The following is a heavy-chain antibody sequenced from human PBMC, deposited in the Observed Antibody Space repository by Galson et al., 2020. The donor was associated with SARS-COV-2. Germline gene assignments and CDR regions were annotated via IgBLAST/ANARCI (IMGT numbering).Heavy chain of an antibody. CDR2: ISYDGSNK. D-gene: IGHD6-19*01. CDR3: AKDANSRRHFRGWIYYYYGMDV. J-gene: IGHJ6*02. Sequence: TGGSLRLSCAASGFTFSSYGMNWVRQAPGKGLEWVAVISYDGSNKYYADSVKGRFTISRDNSKNTLYLQMNSLRAEDTAVYYCAKDANSRRHFRGWIYYYYGMDVWGQGTTVTVSS. V-gene: IGHV3-30*18. CDR1: GFTFSSYG.